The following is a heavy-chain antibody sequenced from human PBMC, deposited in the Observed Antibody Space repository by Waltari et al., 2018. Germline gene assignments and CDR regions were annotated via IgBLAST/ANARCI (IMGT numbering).Heavy chain of an antibody. CDR2: VSYSGTT. Sequence: QLQLQESGPRLVRPSETLSLICRVSGVSITSNRHYWAWIRQSPGQGLAWIGTVSYSGTTYTSPSLKSRVSVSRDTSKNQVSLLLGSVTAADMAVYYCATYIGASVGTAAFDVWGQGTMVTVSS. V-gene: IGHV4-39*01. D-gene: IGHD5-12*01. CDR3: ATYIGASVGTAAFDV. J-gene: IGHJ3*01. CDR1: GVSITSNRHY.